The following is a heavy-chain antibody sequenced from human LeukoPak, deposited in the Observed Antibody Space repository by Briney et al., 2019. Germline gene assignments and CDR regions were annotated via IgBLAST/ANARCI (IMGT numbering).Heavy chain of an antibody. D-gene: IGHD2-15*01. CDR3: AMQAFDCSGGSCYLPAENYYYYYYMDV. CDR1: GYSISTGYY. J-gene: IGHJ6*03. Sequence: SETLSLTCSVSGYSISTGYYWGWIPQSPGKGLGWIGSISGSGSNTYNLSLESRFTISVDTSKNQFSMKRSSVTAADTAVYYCAMQAFDCSGGSCYLPAENYYYYYYMDVWGKGTTVTISS. CDR2: ISGSGSN. V-gene: IGHV4-38-2*02.